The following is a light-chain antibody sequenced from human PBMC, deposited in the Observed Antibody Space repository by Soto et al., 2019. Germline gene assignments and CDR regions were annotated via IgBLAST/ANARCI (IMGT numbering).Light chain of an antibody. CDR2: GVT. CDR3: SSYTTSSTRV. J-gene: IGLJ1*01. CDR1: SSDIGIYKY. Sequence: QSVLTQPASVSGSPGQSIAISCTGSSSDIGIYKYVSWYQQHPGKVPKLIIYGVTNRPSGVSNRFSGSKSGNTASLTISGLQAEDEADYYCSSYTTSSTRVFGPGTKVTVL. V-gene: IGLV2-14*01.